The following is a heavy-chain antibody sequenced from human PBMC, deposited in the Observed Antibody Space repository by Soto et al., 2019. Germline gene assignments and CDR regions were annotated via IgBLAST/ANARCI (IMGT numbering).Heavy chain of an antibody. CDR1: GGSISSSSYY. Sequence: SETLSLTCTVSGGSISSSSYYWGWIRQPPGKGLEWIGSIYYSGSTYYNPSLKSRVTISVDTSKNQFSLKLSSVTAADTAVYYCARQDRNYYGSSGRTPYFDYWGQGTLVTVSS. CDR3: ARQDRNYYGSSGRTPYFDY. CDR2: IYYSGST. D-gene: IGHD3-22*01. V-gene: IGHV4-39*01. J-gene: IGHJ4*02.